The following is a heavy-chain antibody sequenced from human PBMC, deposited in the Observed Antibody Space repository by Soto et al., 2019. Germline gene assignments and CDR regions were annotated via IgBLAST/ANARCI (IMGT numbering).Heavy chain of an antibody. CDR3: ARGGGYCSGGSCYDAFDI. V-gene: IGHV4-59*01. D-gene: IGHD2-15*01. CDR1: GGSISSYY. CDR2: IYYSGST. J-gene: IGHJ3*02. Sequence: QVQLQESGPGLVKPSETLSLTCTVSGGSISSYYWSWIRQPPGKGLEWIGYIYYSGSTNYNPSLKSRVTISVGTSKKQFARKLGSVTAADTAVYYCARGGGYCSGGSCYDAFDIWGQGTMVTVSS.